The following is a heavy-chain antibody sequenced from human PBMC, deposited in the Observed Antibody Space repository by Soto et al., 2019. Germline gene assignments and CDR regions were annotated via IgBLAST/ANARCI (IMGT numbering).Heavy chain of an antibody. Sequence: QVQLVESGGGVVQPGRSLRLSCAASGFTFSSYAMHWVRQAPGKGLEWVAVISYDGSNKYYADSVKGRFTISRDNSKNTLDLPMKSLRAEDTTVDYCARGPRYDDSSGYSVGGMDVWGQGTTVTVSS. CDR1: GFTFSSYA. V-gene: IGHV3-30-3*01. CDR2: ISYDGSNK. CDR3: ARGPRYDDSSGYSVGGMDV. J-gene: IGHJ6*02. D-gene: IGHD3-22*01.